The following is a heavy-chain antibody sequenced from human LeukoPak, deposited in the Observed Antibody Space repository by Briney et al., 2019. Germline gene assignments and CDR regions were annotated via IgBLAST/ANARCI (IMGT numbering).Heavy chain of an antibody. V-gene: IGHV3-23*01. J-gene: IGHJ4*02. Sequence: GGSLRLSCAASGFTFSSYAMSWVRQAPGKGLEWVSAISGSGGSTYYADSVKGRSTISRDNSKNTLYLQMNSLRAEDTAVYYCAKSVSSIAVAGIVYWGQGTLVTVSS. CDR2: ISGSGGST. CDR1: GFTFSSYA. CDR3: AKSVSSIAVAGIVY. D-gene: IGHD6-19*01.